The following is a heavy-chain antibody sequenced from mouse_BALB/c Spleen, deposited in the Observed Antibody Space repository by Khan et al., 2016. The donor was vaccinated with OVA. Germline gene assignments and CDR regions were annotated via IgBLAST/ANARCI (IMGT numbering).Heavy chain of an antibody. J-gene: IGHJ2*01. CDR2: INPSTGYS. CDR3: ARRGLRWDFDY. CDR1: GYTFINYW. Sequence: VQLQESGAELAKPGASVKMSCKASGYTFINYWILWVKQRPGQGLEWIGYINPSTGYSEYNQNFKDKATLTAAKSSSTAYMQLSSLTSEDSAVYYCARRGLRWDFDYWGQGTTLTVSS. V-gene: IGHV1-7*01. D-gene: IGHD1-1*01.